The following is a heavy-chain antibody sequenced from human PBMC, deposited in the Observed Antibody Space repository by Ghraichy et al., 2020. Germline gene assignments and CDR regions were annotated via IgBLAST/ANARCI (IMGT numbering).Heavy chain of an antibody. CDR3: ARVRAQQWLVHGTYGMDV. Sequence: SQTLSLTCAISGDSVSSNSAAWNWIRQSPSRGLEWLGRTYYRSKWYNDYAVSVKSRITINPDTSKNQFSLQLNSVTPEDTAVYYCARVRAQQWLVHGTYGMDVWGQGTTVTVSS. J-gene: IGHJ6*02. D-gene: IGHD6-19*01. CDR1: GDSVSSNSAA. CDR2: TYYRSKWYN. V-gene: IGHV6-1*01.